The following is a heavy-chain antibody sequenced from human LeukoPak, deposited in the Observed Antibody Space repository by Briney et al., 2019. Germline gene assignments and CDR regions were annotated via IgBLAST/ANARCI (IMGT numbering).Heavy chain of an antibody. D-gene: IGHD3-3*01. Sequence: GGSLRLSCAASGFTFSSYSMNWVRQAPGKGLEWVSSISSSSSYIYYADSVKGRFTIFRDNAKNSLYLQMNSLRAEDTAVYYCARDLRSDYGDYWGQGTLVTVSS. CDR2: ISSSSSYI. CDR3: ARDLRSDYGDY. V-gene: IGHV3-21*01. CDR1: GFTFSSYS. J-gene: IGHJ4*02.